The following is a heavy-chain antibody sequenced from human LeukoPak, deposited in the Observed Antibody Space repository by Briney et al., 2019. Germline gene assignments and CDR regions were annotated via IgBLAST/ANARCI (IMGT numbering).Heavy chain of an antibody. V-gene: IGHV4-39*07. D-gene: IGHD2-15*01. J-gene: IGHJ4*02. Sequence: SETLSLTCIVSGGSISSSSYYWGRVRQPPGKGLEWIGSMYFSGSTYYNAALKIRLTISVDTSKNQFSLKLSSVTAADTAVYYCVRVVVAATVHYSDYWGQGTLVTVSS. CDR3: VRVVVAATVHYSDY. CDR1: GGSISSSSYY. CDR2: MYFSGST.